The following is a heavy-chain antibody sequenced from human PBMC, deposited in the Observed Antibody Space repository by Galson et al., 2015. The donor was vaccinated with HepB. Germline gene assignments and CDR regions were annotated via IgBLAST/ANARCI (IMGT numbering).Heavy chain of an antibody. CDR3: ARPEGHAVYGMDV. Sequence: SVKVSCKASGGTFSSYAISWVRQAPGQGLEWMGGIIPIFGTANYAQKFQGRVTMTRDTSTSTVYMELSSLRSEDTAVYYCARPEGHAVYGMDVWGQGTTVTVSS. CDR2: IIPIFGTA. J-gene: IGHJ6*02. V-gene: IGHV1-69*05. CDR1: GGTFSSYA.